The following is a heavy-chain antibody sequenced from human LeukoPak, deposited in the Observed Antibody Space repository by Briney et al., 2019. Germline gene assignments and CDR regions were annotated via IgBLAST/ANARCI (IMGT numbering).Heavy chain of an antibody. V-gene: IGHV3-23*01. D-gene: IGHD6-19*01. CDR2: ISGSGGST. J-gene: IGHJ4*02. Sequence: GGSLRLSYAASGFTFSSHAMSWVRQAPGKGLEWVSAISGSGGSTYYADSVKGRFTISRDNSKNTLYLQMNSLRAEDTAVYYCAKDQHLPGIAVAPNIYWGQGTLVTVSS. CDR1: GFTFSSHA. CDR3: AKDQHLPGIAVAPNIY.